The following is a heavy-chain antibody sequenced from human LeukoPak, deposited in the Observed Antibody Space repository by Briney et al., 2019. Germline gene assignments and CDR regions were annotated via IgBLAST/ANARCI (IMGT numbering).Heavy chain of an antibody. CDR3: ASGETGDLFFDY. CDR1: AGSISSYY. V-gene: IGHV4-59*01. J-gene: IGHJ4*02. CDR2: IYYSGST. Sequence: SETLSLTCAGPAGSISSYYWSWIRQPPGKGLEWIGYIYYSGSTNYNPSLKSRVTISVDTSKNQFSLKLSSVTAADTAVYYCASGETGDLFFDYWGQGTLVTVSS. D-gene: IGHD7-27*01.